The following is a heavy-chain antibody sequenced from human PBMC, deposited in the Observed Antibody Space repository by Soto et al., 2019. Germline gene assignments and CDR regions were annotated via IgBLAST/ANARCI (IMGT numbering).Heavy chain of an antibody. J-gene: IGHJ4*02. CDR1: GGSFSGYY. CDR2: INDSGGT. V-gene: IGHV4-34*01. CDR3: ARGRKGFSSSCYVD. D-gene: IGHD6-13*01. Sequence: SETLSLTCAVYGGSFSGYYWTWIRQPPGKGLEWIGEINDSGGTDYNPPLKSRVTISLDTSKNQLSLKLSSVTAADTAVYYCARGRKGFSSSCYVDWGQGTLVTVSS.